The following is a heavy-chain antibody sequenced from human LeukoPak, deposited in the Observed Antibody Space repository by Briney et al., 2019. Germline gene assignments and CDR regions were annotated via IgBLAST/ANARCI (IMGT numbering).Heavy chain of an antibody. V-gene: IGHV4-59*08. CDR2: IHSNGNT. Sequence: SGTLSLTCTVSGGSISGSYWSWFRQPPGERLEWIAYIHSNGNTNYNPSLKSRLTISVDTSKNQFSLRLTSVTAADTAVYYCARHQNSGSYPLDHWGQGTLVTVSS. D-gene: IGHD3-10*01. J-gene: IGHJ4*02. CDR3: ARHQNSGSYPLDH. CDR1: GGSISGSY.